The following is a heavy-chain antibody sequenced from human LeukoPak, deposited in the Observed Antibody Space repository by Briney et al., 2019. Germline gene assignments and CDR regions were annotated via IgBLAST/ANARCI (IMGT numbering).Heavy chain of an antibody. V-gene: IGHV3-15*01. D-gene: IGHD1-20*01. CDR2: IRGKTSGGTT. J-gene: IGHJ4*02. CDR1: GFTFSDAW. Sequence: GGSLRLSCTASGFTFSDAWVIWVRQAPGKGLDWVGRIRGKTSGGTTDYAAPVNGRFTISRDDSKNTIFLQMNSLKTEDTAVYYCNTFNWNSPFDYWGQGTLVTVSS. CDR3: NTFNWNSPFDY.